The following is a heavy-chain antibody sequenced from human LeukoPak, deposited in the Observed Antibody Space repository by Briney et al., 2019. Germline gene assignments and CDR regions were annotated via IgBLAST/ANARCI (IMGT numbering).Heavy chain of an antibody. CDR1: GDSISSGTYY. Sequence: TSQTLSLTCTVSGDSISSGTYYWTWIRQPAGEGLEWIRRMAVNGRTNYNPSLKSRVTMSVDTSKNQFSLKLSSVTAADTAVYYCARELTMVRGVDNWFDPWGQGTLVTVSS. CDR2: MAVNGRT. D-gene: IGHD3-10*01. J-gene: IGHJ5*02. V-gene: IGHV4-61*02. CDR3: ARELTMVRGVDNWFDP.